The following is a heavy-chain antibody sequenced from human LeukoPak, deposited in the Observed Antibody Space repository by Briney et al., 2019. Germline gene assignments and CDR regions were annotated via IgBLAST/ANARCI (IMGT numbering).Heavy chain of an antibody. CDR2: INPDGSSI. Sequence: GSLRLSCAASGLTFSSYWMHWVRQAPGKGLMWVSRINPDGSSITYADSVRGRFTISRDNAQNTLYLQMNSLRAEDTAVYYCARASVAGTNWFDPWGQGTLVTVSS. CDR1: GLTFSSYW. V-gene: IGHV3-74*01. CDR3: ARASVAGTNWFDP. D-gene: IGHD6-19*01. J-gene: IGHJ5*02.